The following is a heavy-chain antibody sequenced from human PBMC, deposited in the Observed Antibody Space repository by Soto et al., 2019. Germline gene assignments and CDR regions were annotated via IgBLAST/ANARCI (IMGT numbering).Heavy chain of an antibody. V-gene: IGHV3-74*01. CDR3: VRDQYSSSWGRYYYYGMDV. CDR1: EFTFSNYL. Sequence: EVQLVESGGGLVQPGGSLRLSCAASEFTFSNYLMHWVRQAPGTGLVWVSHISSDGSSTSYADSVKGRFTISRDNAKNTLYLQMNSLRAEDTAVYFCVRDQYSSSWGRYYYYGMDVWGQGTTVTVSS. J-gene: IGHJ6*02. CDR2: ISSDGSST. D-gene: IGHD6-13*01.